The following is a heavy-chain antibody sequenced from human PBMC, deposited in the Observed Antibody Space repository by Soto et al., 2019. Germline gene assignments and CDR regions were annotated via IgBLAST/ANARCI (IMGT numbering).Heavy chain of an antibody. V-gene: IGHV3-23*01. J-gene: IGHJ4*02. CDR3: AKAINDYYAPLDY. D-gene: IGHD3-3*01. CDR2: ISGGADDT. CDR1: GFTFSNYA. Sequence: EVQLLESGGGLVQPGGSLRLSCTASGFTFSNYAMGWVRQAPGKGLEWVSVISGGADDTHYADSVKGWFTISRDNSKNTLYVQMDSLRAEDTAVYYCAKAINDYYAPLDYWGQGMRVTVSS.